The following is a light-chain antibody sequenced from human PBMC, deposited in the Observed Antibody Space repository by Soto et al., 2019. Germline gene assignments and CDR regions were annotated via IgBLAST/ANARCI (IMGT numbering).Light chain of an antibody. Sequence: QSVLTQPPSASGTPGQRVTISCSGSSSNIGSEYVFWFQQVPGTSPKLLIYRNNQRPSGVPDRFSGSKSGTSASLAISGLRSEDEADYYCASWDDSRRGVVFGGGTQLTVL. J-gene: IGLJ2*01. CDR1: SSNIGSEY. CDR2: RNN. V-gene: IGLV1-47*01. CDR3: ASWDDSRRGVV.